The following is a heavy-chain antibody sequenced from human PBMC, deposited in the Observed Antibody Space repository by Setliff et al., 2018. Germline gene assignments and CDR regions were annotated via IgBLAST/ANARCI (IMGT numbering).Heavy chain of an antibody. V-gene: IGHV4-59*12. D-gene: IGHD6-19*01. Sequence: PSETLSLTCTVSIGFIRSYYWSWIRQSPGKGLEWIGYIYYTGSTNYNPSLKSRVTMSIDTSKNQFSLKLNSVTAADMAVYYCAREQWLDPPGYYYMDVWAKGTTVTVSS. CDR3: AREQWLDPPGYYYMDV. J-gene: IGHJ6*03. CDR1: IGFIRSYY. CDR2: IYYTGST.